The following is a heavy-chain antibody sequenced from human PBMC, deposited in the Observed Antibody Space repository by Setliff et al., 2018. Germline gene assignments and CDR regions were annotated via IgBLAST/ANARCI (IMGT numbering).Heavy chain of an antibody. CDR2: INPNTGGT. Sequence: ASVKVSCKASGYTFSDYYMHWIRQAPGQGPEWMGCINPNTGGTRFAQKFQFGVTMTADESATTAYMELRSLRSEDTAVYYCARALGGISAAGNNWLDSWGQGTLVTVSS. J-gene: IGHJ5*01. CDR1: GYTFSDYY. V-gene: IGHV1-2*02. D-gene: IGHD6-13*01. CDR3: ARALGGISAAGNNWLDS.